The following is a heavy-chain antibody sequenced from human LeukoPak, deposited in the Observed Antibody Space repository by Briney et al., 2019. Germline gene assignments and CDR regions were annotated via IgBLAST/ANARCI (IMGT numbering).Heavy chain of an antibody. CDR1: GYTFTTYA. CDR2: INAGNGNT. V-gene: IGHV1-3*03. Sequence: ASVKVSCKASGYTFTTYAMHWVRQAPGQRLEWMGWINAGNGNTKYSQEFQGRVKIIRDTSASTAYMELSSLRSEDMAVYYCARGVGTTVVTDYWYFDLWGRGTLVTVSS. D-gene: IGHD4-23*01. J-gene: IGHJ2*01. CDR3: ARGVGTTVVTDYWYFDL.